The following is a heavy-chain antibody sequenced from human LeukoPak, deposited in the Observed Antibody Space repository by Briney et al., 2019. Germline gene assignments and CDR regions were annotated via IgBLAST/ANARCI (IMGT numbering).Heavy chain of an antibody. CDR3: ARDPAYYDSSGYYS. CDR1: GFTFSDYY. CDR2: ISSSGSTI. J-gene: IGHJ4*02. Sequence: GGSLRLSCAASGFTFSDYYMSWIRQAPGKGMEWVSYISSSGSTIYYADSVKGRFTISRDNAKNSLYLQMNSLRAEDTAVYYCARDPAYYDSSGYYSWGQGTLVTVSS. V-gene: IGHV3-11*04. D-gene: IGHD3-22*01.